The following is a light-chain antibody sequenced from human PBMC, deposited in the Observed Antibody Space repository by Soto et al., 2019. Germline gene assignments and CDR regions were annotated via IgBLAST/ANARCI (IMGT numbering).Light chain of an antibody. Sequence: EIVLTQSPATLSLSPGERATLSCRASQSVSSYSAWYQQKPGQAPRLLIYDASSRATGIPARFSGSGSGTDFTLTISSLEPEDFAVYYCQQRSNWPPVFTFGPGTKVDIK. CDR3: QQRSNWPPVFT. CDR2: DAS. CDR1: QSVSSY. J-gene: IGKJ3*01. V-gene: IGKV3-11*01.